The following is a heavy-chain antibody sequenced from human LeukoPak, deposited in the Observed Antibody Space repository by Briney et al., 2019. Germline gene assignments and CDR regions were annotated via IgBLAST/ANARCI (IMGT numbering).Heavy chain of an antibody. V-gene: IGHV3-9*01. CDR1: GFTFDGYA. CDR3: ARDLSEGPDY. Sequence: PGRSLRLSCAASGFTFDGYAMHWVRQAPGKGLEWVSGISWNSGSIGYADSVKGRFTISRDNSKNTLYLQMNSLRAEDTAVYYCARDLSEGPDYWGQGTLVTVSS. J-gene: IGHJ4*02. CDR2: ISWNSGSI.